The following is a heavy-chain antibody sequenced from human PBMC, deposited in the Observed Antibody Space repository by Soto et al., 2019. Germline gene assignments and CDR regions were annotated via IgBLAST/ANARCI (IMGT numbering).Heavy chain of an antibody. CDR3: ARDQEAGYFFPYYQGMDV. D-gene: IGHD2-21*01. Sequence: GGSLRLSCATSGFTFSSYEMNWVRQAPGKGLEWVSYISSSGSTIYYADSVKGRFTISRDNAKNSLYLQMDSLRAEDTAVYYCARDQEAGYFFPYYQGMDVWGQGARGTVP. J-gene: IGHJ6*02. CDR1: GFTFSSYE. V-gene: IGHV3-48*03. CDR2: ISSSGSTI.